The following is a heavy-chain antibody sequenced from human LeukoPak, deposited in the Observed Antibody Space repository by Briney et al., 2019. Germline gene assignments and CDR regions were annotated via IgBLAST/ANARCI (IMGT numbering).Heavy chain of an antibody. CDR2: IYYSGST. V-gene: IGHV4-39*07. J-gene: IGHJ4*02. CDR1: GGSISSSSYY. CDR3: ARWGDYYDSSGYYYFDY. D-gene: IGHD3-22*01. Sequence: SETLSLTCTVSGGSISSSSYYWGWIRQPPGKGLEWIGSIYYSGSTYYNPSLKSRVTISVDTSKNQFSLKLSSVTAADTAVYYCARWGDYYDSSGYYYFDYWGQGTLVTVSS.